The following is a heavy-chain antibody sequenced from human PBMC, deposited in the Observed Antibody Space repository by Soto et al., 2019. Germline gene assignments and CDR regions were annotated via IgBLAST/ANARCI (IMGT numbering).Heavy chain of an antibody. Sequence: EVQLLESGGGLVQPGGSLRLSCAASGFTFSSYAMSWVRQAPGKGLEWVSAISGSGGSTYYADTMKGRFTISRDNSKNTLYLQMNSLRAEDTAVYYCAKGQQLWPQDYYYYGMDVWGQGTTVTVSS. CDR1: GFTFSSYA. J-gene: IGHJ6*02. D-gene: IGHD5-18*01. CDR2: ISGSGGST. V-gene: IGHV3-23*01. CDR3: AKGQQLWPQDYYYYGMDV.